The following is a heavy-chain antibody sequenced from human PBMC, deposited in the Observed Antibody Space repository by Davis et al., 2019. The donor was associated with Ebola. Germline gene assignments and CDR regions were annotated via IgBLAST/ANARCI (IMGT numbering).Heavy chain of an antibody. Sequence: PSETLSLTCAVSGASMNRFHWSCIRQLPGKGLEWIGYISSTGDTNYNPSLKTRVTIPVEPSKSQFSLTLSSVTAADTAVYYCARGVKNQYDSSGQFDSWGQGTLVTVSS. J-gene: IGHJ4*02. CDR3: ARGVKNQYDSSGQFDS. D-gene: IGHD3-22*01. CDR1: GASMNRFH. V-gene: IGHV4-59*01. CDR2: ISSTGDT.